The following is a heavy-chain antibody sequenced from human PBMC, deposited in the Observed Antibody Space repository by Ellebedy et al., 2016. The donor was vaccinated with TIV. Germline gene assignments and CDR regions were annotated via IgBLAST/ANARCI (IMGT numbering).Heavy chain of an antibody. Sequence: GGSLRLXXAASGFTFSSYSMNCVRQAPGKGLEWVSSISSSSSYIYYADSVKGRFTISRDNAKNSLYLQMNSLRAEDTAVYYCARSPGAFNYGDYGYYGIDVWGQGTTVTISS. CDR3: ARSPGAFNYGDYGYYGIDV. CDR2: ISSSSSYI. D-gene: IGHD4-17*01. J-gene: IGHJ6*02. CDR1: GFTFSSYS. V-gene: IGHV3-21*01.